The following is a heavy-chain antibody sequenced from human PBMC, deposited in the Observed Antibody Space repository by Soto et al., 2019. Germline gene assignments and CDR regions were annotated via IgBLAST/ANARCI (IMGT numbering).Heavy chain of an antibody. CDR1: GGTFVGYW. Sequence: GGSLRLSCAVSGGTFVGYWMYWVRQAGGKGREWVASIKQDGSEKYYADSVKGRFTISRDNAKNSLFLQMSSLRAEDTAVYYCASPPPYYYDSSGFYYWGRGTLVTVSS. D-gene: IGHD3-22*01. V-gene: IGHV3-7*01. CDR3: ASPPPYYYDSSGFYY. J-gene: IGHJ4*02. CDR2: IKQDGSEK.